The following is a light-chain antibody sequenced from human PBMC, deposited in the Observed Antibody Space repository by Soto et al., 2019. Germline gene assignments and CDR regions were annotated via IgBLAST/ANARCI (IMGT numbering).Light chain of an antibody. J-gene: IGLJ1*01. CDR1: STDVGGFNY. Sequence: QSALTQPASVSGSPGQSITISCTGTSTDVGGFNYVSWYQQHPGKAPKLMIYDVSNRPSGVSNRFSGSKSGNTASLTISGLQAEDEADYPCSSYSGSSTLYVFGTGTKLTVL. CDR3: SSYSGSSTLYV. CDR2: DVS. V-gene: IGLV2-14*03.